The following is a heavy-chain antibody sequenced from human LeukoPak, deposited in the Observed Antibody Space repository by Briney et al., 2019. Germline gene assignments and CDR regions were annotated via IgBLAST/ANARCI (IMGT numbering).Heavy chain of an antibody. V-gene: IGHV3-53*01. CDR1: EFTFSSYS. CDR3: ARATYYYDSSGYHQYFDY. J-gene: IGHJ4*02. D-gene: IGHD3-22*01. CDR2: IYSGGST. Sequence: GGSLRLSCAASEFTFSSYSMNWVRQAPGKGLEWVSVIYSGGSTYYADSVKGRFTISRDNSKNTLYLQMNGLRAEDTAVYYCARATYYYDSSGYHQYFDYWGQGTLVTVSS.